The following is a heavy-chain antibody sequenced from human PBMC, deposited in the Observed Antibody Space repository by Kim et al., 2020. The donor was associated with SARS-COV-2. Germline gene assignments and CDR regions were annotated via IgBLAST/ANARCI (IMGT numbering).Heavy chain of an antibody. Sequence: SGKARITIPRDNSKNTVYLQMNRMRAEDTAVYYCARDRDGYSYGSSGMDVWGQGTTVTVSS. CDR3: ARDRDGYSYGSSGMDV. V-gene: IGHV3-30*07. D-gene: IGHD5-18*01. J-gene: IGHJ6*02.